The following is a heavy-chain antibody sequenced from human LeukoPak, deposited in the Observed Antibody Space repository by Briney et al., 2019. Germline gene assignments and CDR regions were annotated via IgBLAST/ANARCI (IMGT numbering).Heavy chain of an antibody. Sequence: GGSLRLSCGASGFTFSTYWMHWVRQAPGKGPVWLSRISSDGSSTNYADSVKGRFTISRDNAKNTLYLQMNSLRAEDTAVYYCARDYGKGGYYFDYWGQGTLVTVSS. D-gene: IGHD4-17*01. J-gene: IGHJ4*02. CDR1: GFTFSTYW. CDR2: ISSDGSST. CDR3: ARDYGKGGYYFDY. V-gene: IGHV3-74*01.